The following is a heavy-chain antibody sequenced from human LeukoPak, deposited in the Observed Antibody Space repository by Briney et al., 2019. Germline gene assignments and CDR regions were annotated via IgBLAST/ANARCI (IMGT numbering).Heavy chain of an antibody. CDR3: ARAGSYDYVWGSYRYFDY. CDR2: IYYSGST. D-gene: IGHD3-16*02. V-gene: IGHV4-30-4*01. J-gene: IGHJ4*02. CDR1: GGSISSGDYY. Sequence: SETLSITCTVSGGSISSGDYYWSWIRQPPGKGLEWIGYIYYSGSTYYNPSLKSRVTISVDTSKNQFSLKLSSVTAADTAVYYCARAGSYDYVWGSYRYFDYWGQGTLVTVSS.